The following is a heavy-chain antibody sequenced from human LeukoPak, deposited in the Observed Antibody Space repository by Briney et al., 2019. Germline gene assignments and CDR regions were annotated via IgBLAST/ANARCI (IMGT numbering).Heavy chain of an antibody. D-gene: IGHD2-15*01. Sequence: GGSLRLSCAASGFTFSTYAMHWVRQAPGKGLEWVAVISFDGRTAYYADSVRGRFTISRDNSKDTVYLQVNSLRAEDTAIYYCAREVAIWGQGTLVTVSS. V-gene: IGHV3-30*04. CDR3: AREVAI. CDR2: ISFDGRTA. CDR1: GFTFSTYA. J-gene: IGHJ4*02.